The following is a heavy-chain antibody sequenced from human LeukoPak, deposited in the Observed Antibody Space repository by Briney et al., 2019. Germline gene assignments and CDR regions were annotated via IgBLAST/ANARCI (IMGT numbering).Heavy chain of an antibody. CDR2: IWYDGSNK. CDR1: GFTFSRYG. CDR3: ARGGDGYNYEWYFDY. J-gene: IGHJ4*02. D-gene: IGHD5-24*01. V-gene: IGHV3-33*01. Sequence: GGSLRLSCAASGFTFSRYGMHWVRQAPGKGLEWVAVIWYDGSNKYYADSVKGRFTISRDNSKNTLYLQMNSLRAEDTAVYYCARGGDGYNYEWYFDYWGQGTLVTVSS.